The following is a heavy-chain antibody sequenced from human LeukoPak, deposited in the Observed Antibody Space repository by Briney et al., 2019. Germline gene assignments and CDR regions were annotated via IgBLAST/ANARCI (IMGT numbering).Heavy chain of an antibody. CDR3: ARVGCSSTSCYWAWYCYYYYMDV. CDR2: INPNSGGT. Sequence: ASVKVSCKASGYTFTGYYMHWVRQAPGQGLEWMGWINPNSGGTNYAQKFQGRVTMTRDTSISTAYMELSRLRSDDTAVYYCARVGCSSTSCYWAWYCYYYYMDVWGKGTTVTVSS. CDR1: GYTFTGYY. J-gene: IGHJ6*03. D-gene: IGHD2-2*01. V-gene: IGHV1-2*02.